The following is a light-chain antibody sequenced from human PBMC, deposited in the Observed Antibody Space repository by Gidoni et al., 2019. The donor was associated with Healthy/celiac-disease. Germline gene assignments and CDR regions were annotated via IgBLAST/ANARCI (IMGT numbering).Light chain of an antibody. CDR3: QQRSNWPS. J-gene: IGKJ4*01. Sequence: EIVLTQSPATLSVAPGERATLPCRASQSVSSYLAWYQQKPGQAPRLLIYDASTRATGIPARFSGSGSGTDFTLTISSLEPEDFAVYYCQQRSNWPSFGGGTKVEIK. CDR2: DAS. CDR1: QSVSSY. V-gene: IGKV3-11*01.